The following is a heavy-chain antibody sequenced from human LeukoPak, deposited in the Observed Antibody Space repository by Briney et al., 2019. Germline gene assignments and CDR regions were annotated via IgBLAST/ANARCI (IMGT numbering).Heavy chain of an antibody. CDR1: GGSFRGYY. D-gene: IGHD2-2*01. Sequence: SETLSLTCAVYGGSFRGYYWSWIRQPPGKGLEWIGEINHSGGTNYNPSLKSRVTISVDTSKNQFSLKLSSVTAADTAVYYCARGSTSFNWFDPWGQGTLVTVSS. J-gene: IGHJ5*02. CDR2: INHSGGT. CDR3: ARGSTSFNWFDP. V-gene: IGHV4-34*01.